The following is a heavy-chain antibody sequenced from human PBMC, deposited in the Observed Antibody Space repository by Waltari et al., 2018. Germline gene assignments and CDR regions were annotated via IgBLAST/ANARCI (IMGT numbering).Heavy chain of an antibody. D-gene: IGHD4-17*01. CDR3: ARDPAGDYGY. Sequence: QVQLQESGPDRVKPSETLSLICNVSGASITTYYWSWMRQSPGKRLEWFGYVYYTGAAKYKPSFWSRVTMSVDTSKSQFSLKLTSVTAADTAVYYCARDPAGDYGYWGQGTLVTVSA. CDR2: VYYTGAA. J-gene: IGHJ4*02. CDR1: GASITTYY. V-gene: IGHV4-59*01.